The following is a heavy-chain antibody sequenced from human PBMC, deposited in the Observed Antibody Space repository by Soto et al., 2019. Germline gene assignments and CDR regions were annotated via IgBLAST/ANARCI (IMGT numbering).Heavy chain of an antibody. V-gene: IGHV3-73*01. CDR2: IRSKANSYAT. CDR1: GFTFSGSA. CDR3: TSRAWSIAARFFIRGMDV. J-gene: IGHJ6*02. D-gene: IGHD6-6*01. Sequence: GGSLRLSCAASGFTFSGSAMHWVRQASGKGLEWVGRIRSKANSYATAYAASVKGRFTIPRDDSKNTAYLQMNSLKTEDTAVYYCTSRAWSIAARFFIRGMDVWGQGTTVTVSS.